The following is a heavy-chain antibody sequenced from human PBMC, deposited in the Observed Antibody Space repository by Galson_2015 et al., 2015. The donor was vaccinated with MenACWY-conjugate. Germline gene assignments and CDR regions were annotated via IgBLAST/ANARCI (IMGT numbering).Heavy chain of an antibody. D-gene: IGHD3-3*02. CDR1: GASISSPY. CDR2: ISDTGSL. Sequence: SELLSLTCPVFGASISSPYWSWFRQHPGKGMEWLAYISDTGSLKDNPSLKSRVTMSADKSNNQFSLRLISVTAADTAVYYCSRIPTWGSIFGYFDYWGQGIVVAVSS. J-gene: IGHJ4*02. V-gene: IGHV4-59*08. CDR3: SRIPTWGSIFGYFDY.